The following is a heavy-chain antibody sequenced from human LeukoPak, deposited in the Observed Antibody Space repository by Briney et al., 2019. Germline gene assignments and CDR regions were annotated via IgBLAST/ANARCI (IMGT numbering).Heavy chain of an antibody. CDR3: ARDSPRGSGSKGNY. CDR2: ISSSGSTI. J-gene: IGHJ4*02. V-gene: IGHV3-48*03. D-gene: IGHD6-19*01. Sequence: PGGSLRLSCAASGFIFSSYEMNWVRQAPGKGLEWVSYISSSGSTIYYADSVKGRFTISRDNAKNSLYLQMNSLRAEDTAVYYCARDSPRGSGSKGNYWGQGTLVTVSS. CDR1: GFIFSSYE.